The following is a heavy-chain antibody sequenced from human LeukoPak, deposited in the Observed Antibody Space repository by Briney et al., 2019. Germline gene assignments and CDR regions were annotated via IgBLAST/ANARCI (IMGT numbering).Heavy chain of an antibody. CDR2: IYHSGSA. J-gene: IGHJ6*03. V-gene: IGHV4-38-2*01. Sequence: SETLSLTCAVSGYSISTDYYWGWIRQPPGKGLEWIGSIYHSGSAYYNPSLEGRVTISIDTSKNQFSLKLSSVTAADTAVYYCARRPYYYYCMDVWGTGTTVTVSS. CDR1: GYSISTDYY. CDR3: ARRPYYYYCMDV.